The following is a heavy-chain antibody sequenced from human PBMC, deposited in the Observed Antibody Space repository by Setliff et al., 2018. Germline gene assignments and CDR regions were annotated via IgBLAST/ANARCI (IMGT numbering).Heavy chain of an antibody. V-gene: IGHV4-61*02. CDR1: GGSISSGSYY. D-gene: IGHD3-3*01. Sequence: PSETLSLTCTVSGGSISSGSYYWSWIRQPAGKGLEWIGRIYTSGSTNYNPSLKSRVAISVDTSKNQFSLRLSSVTAADTAVYYCASPRRDDLDSPFDAFDIWGQGTKVTVS. J-gene: IGHJ3*02. CDR3: ASPRRDDLDSPFDAFDI. CDR2: IYTSGST.